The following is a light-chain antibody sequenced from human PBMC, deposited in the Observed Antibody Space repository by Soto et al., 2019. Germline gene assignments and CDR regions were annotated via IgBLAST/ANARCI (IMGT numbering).Light chain of an antibody. V-gene: IGKV1-5*01. CDR3: QQSNNYLTWT. CDR1: TSIIRW. J-gene: IGKJ1*01. CDR2: DAA. Sequence: DIQMTQSPSTLSASVGDRVTINCRARTSIIRWLVWYQQKQGKAPKVLIYDAAILASGVPSRFSGSGSGTAFTLTISFLQPADFATYDCQQSNNYLTWTFGQGTKVEIK.